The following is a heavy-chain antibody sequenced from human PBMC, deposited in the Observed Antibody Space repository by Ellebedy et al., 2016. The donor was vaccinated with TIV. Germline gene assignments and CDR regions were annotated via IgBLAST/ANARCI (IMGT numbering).Heavy chain of an antibody. CDR1: GYTFTSYG. D-gene: IGHD3-10*01. V-gene: IGHV1-18*04. Sequence: AASVKVSCKASGYTFTSYGISWVRQASGQGLEWMGWISAYNGNTNYAQKLQGRVTMTTDTSTSTAYMELRSLRSDDTAVYYCARDYGYYYGSGSYYWGQGTLVTVSS. CDR2: ISAYNGNT. J-gene: IGHJ4*02. CDR3: ARDYGYYYGSGSYY.